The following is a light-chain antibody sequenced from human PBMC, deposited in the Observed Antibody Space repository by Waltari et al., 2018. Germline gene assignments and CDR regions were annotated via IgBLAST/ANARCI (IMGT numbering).Light chain of an antibody. CDR3: QQVNNYPFT. J-gene: IGKJ3*01. V-gene: IGKV1-9*01. Sequence: DIQLTQSPSFLSASVGDRVTITCRASQDISSSLAWYQQKPGRAPKLLIYAASTLQSGVPSRLSGSGSVTEFTLTISSLQPEDFVTYYRQQVNNYPFTFGPGTILDVK. CDR2: AAS. CDR1: QDISSS.